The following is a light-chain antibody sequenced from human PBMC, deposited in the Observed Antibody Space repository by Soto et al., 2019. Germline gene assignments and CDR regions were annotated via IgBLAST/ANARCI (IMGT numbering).Light chain of an antibody. Sequence: DIQMTQSPSSLSASVRDRVTITCQASQDISDYLSWYQQKPGKAPKLLIYDASTLETGVSSRFSGSGSGTDFTFTISSLQPEDIATYYCQQYHSPPLTFGQGTRLEIK. CDR2: DAS. J-gene: IGKJ5*01. V-gene: IGKV1-33*01. CDR1: QDISDY. CDR3: QQYHSPPLT.